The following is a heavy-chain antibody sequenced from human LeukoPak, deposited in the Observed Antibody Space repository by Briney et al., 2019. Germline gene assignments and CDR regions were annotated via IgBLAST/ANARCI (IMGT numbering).Heavy chain of an antibody. CDR2: INPGDSDT. CDR1: GSRFTSYW. D-gene: IGHD2-15*01. J-gene: IGHJ4*02. CDR3: ARWGGYCSGGSCYPLYYFDY. Sequence: GESLKISCKGCGSRFTSYWIGWVRQMPGKGLEWMGIINPGDSDTSYRPSFQGQVTISADKSISTAYLQWSSLKASDTAMYYCARWGGYCSGGSCYPLYYFDYWGQGTLVTVPS. V-gene: IGHV5-51*01.